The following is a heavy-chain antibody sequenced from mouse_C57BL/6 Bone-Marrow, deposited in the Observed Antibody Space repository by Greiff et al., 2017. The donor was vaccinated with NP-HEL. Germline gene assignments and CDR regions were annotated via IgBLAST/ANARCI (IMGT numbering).Heavy chain of an antibody. CDR1: GFTFSDFY. V-gene: IGHV7-1*01. Sequence: EVQLVESGGGLVQSGRSLRLSCATSGFTFSDFYMEWVRQAPGKGLEWIAASRNKANDYTTEYSASVKGRFIVSRDTSQSILYLQMNALRAEDTAIYYCARDAYGNWFAYWGQGTLVTVSA. D-gene: IGHD2-10*02. CDR3: ARDAYGNWFAY. CDR2: SRNKANDYTT. J-gene: IGHJ3*01.